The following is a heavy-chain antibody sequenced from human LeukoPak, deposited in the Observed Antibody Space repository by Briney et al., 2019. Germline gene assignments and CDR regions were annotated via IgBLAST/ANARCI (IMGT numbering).Heavy chain of an antibody. J-gene: IGHJ4*02. V-gene: IGHV3-73*01. CDR1: GFTFSGSA. CDR2: IRSKANSYAT. CDR3: TAMDTAVRADY. Sequence: GGSLRLSCAASGFTFSGSAMHWVRQASGKGLEWVCRIRSKANSYATAYAASVKGRFTISRDDSKNTAYLQMNSLKTEDTAVYYCTAMDTAVRADYWGQGTLVTVSS. D-gene: IGHD5-18*01.